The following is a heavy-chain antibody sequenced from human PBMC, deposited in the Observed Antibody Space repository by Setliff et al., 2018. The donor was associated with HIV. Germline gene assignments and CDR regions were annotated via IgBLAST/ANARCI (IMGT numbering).Heavy chain of an antibody. CDR2: INHSGST. CDR1: GGSISSSTYY. Sequence: SETLSLTCTVSGGSISSSTYYWSWIRQPPGKGLEWIGEINHSGSTNYNPSLKSRVTISVHTSKNQFSLKLSSVTAADTAVYYCARELLRSWDGSENSYKPYYFDYWGQGTLVTVSS. V-gene: IGHV4-39*07. J-gene: IGHJ4*02. CDR3: ARELLRSWDGSENSYKPYYFDY. D-gene: IGHD3-10*01.